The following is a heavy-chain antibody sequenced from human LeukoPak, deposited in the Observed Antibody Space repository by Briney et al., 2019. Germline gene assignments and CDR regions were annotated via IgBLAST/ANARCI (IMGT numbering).Heavy chain of an antibody. J-gene: IGHJ4*02. V-gene: IGHV4-59*08. CDR3: ARIELDGSGKY. D-gene: IGHD3-10*01. CDR2: ISYTGST. Sequence: SETLSLTCTVSGGSIGRYYWSRIQQSPGKGLEWIGFISYTGSTDYYPSLKSRVTISLDTSKNQFSLKLSSVTAADTAVYYCARIELDGSGKYWGQGTLVTVSS. CDR1: GGSIGRYY.